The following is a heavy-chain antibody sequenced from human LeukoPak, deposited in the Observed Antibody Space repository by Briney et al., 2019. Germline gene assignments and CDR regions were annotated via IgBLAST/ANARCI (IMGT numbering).Heavy chain of an antibody. CDR1: GFTFISYG. J-gene: IGHJ6*03. CDR3: AKDRYCSGGSCYFPYYSYMGV. CDR2: IRYDGNNK. Sequence: GGSLRLSCAASGFTFISYGLHWVRQAPGKGLEWVAFIRYDGNNKYYADSVKGRFTISRDNSENTLYLQMNSLRAEDTAVYYCAKDRYCSGGSCYFPYYSYMGVWGKVTTVTFSS. V-gene: IGHV3-30*02. D-gene: IGHD2-15*01.